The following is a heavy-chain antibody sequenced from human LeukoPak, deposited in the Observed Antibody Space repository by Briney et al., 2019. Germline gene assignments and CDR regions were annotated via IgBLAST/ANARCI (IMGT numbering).Heavy chain of an antibody. CDR2: IYYSGST. J-gene: IGHJ3*02. CDR1: GGSISSSSYY. Sequence: PSETLSLTCTVSGGSISSSSYYWGWIRQPPGKGLEWIGSIYYSGSTYYNPSLKSRVTISVDTSKNQFSLKLSSVTAADTAVYYCARSRRTWFPGYYGSGSPHAFDIWGQGTMVTVSS. CDR3: ARSRRTWFPGYYGSGSPHAFDI. D-gene: IGHD3-10*01. V-gene: IGHV4-39*01.